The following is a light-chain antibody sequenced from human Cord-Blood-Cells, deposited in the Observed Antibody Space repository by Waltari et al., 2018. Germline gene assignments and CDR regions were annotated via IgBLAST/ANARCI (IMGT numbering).Light chain of an antibody. CDR1: SSDVGSYNL. J-gene: IGLJ2*01. CDR3: CSYAGSSIYVV. Sequence: QSALTQPASVSGSPGQSITIPCTGTSSDVGSYNLFSWYQQHPGKAPKLLIYEGSKRPSGVSNRFSGSKSGNTSSLTISGLQAEDEADYYCCSYAGSSIYVVFGGGTKLTVL. V-gene: IGLV2-23*01. CDR2: EGS.